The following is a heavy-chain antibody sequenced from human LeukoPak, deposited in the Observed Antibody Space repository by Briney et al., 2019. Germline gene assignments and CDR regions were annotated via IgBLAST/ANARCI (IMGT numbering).Heavy chain of an antibody. CDR2: IHYSGST. J-gene: IGHJ5*02. Sequence: SETLSLTCTVSGGSISSSYWSWMRQPPGKGLEWIGYIHYSGSTNYNPSLKSRVFISVDTSKKQFSLKLSSVTAADTAVYYCATGSGFHNWFDPWGQGTLVTVSS. CDR1: GGSISSSY. D-gene: IGHD3-22*01. V-gene: IGHV4-59*01. CDR3: ATGSGFHNWFDP.